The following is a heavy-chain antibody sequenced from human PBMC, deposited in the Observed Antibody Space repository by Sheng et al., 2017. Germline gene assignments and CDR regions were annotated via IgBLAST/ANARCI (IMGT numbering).Heavy chain of an antibody. J-gene: IGHJ4*02. CDR1: VTSSAMVT. D-gene: IGHD5-18*01. CDR2: VYHSGST. Sequence: QVQLQESGPGLGEAFGDPCPSPXLSLVTSSAMVTIGAGSGSPRKGLEWIGSVYHSGSTYYSPRPSESSHHXSRHVQHQFSLKLNSVTAADTAVYYCSKAAGGGYIYGRPFDSWGQGMLVTVSS. CDR3: SKAAGGGYIYGRPFDS. V-gene: IGHV4-38-2*01.